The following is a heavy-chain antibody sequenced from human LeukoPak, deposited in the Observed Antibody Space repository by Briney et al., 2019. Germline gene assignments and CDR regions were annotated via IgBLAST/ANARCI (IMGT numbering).Heavy chain of an antibody. CDR3: ARAVDVADY. J-gene: IGHJ4*02. D-gene: IGHD3-16*01. CDR2: INPDGSIK. Sequence: GGSPRLSCVASGFTFGHHFMSWVRQAPGGGLEWVANINPDGSIKFHADSVKGRFTISRDNARNSVYLQMNSLRGEDTAVYYCARAVDVADYWGQGTLVAVSS. V-gene: IGHV3-7*01. CDR1: GFTFGHHF.